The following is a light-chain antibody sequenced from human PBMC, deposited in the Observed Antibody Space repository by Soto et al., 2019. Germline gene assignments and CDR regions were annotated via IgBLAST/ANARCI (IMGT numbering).Light chain of an antibody. CDR3: MQALQTPWT. V-gene: IGKV2-28*01. Sequence: IVMTQSPLSLPVTPGEPASMSCKSKQSLLHSNGYNYLDWYLQKPGQSPQLLMYSGSDRASGVPDRFSGSGSGTDFTLRISRVEAEDVGVYYCMQALQTPWTFGQGTKVDIK. J-gene: IGKJ1*01. CDR2: SGS. CDR1: QSLLHSNGYNY.